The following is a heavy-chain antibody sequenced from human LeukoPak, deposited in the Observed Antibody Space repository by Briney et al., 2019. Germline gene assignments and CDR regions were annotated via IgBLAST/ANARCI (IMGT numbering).Heavy chain of an antibody. CDR2: IYYSGST. J-gene: IGHJ3*02. CDR3: ARSFGPTPYGGRAFDI. CDR1: GGSISSYY. V-gene: IGHV4-59*01. D-gene: IGHD3-10*01. Sequence: PSETLSLTCTVSGGSISSYYWSWIRQPPGKGLEWIGYIYYSGSTNYNPSLKSRVTISVDTSKNQFSLKLSSVTAADTAVYYCARSFGPTPYGGRAFDIWGQGTMVTVSS.